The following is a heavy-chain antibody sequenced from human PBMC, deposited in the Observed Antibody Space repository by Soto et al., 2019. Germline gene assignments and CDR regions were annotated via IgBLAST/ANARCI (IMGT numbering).Heavy chain of an antibody. CDR3: ARPDCSGGSCSSHYYGMDV. J-gene: IGHJ6*02. D-gene: IGHD2-15*01. CDR2: IDPSDSYT. Sequence: GESLKISCKGSGYSFTSYWISWVRQMPGKGLEWMGRIDPSDSYTNYSPSFQGHVTISADKSISTAYLQWSSLKASDTAMYYCARPDCSGGSCSSHYYGMDVWGQGTTVTV. V-gene: IGHV5-10-1*01. CDR1: GYSFTSYW.